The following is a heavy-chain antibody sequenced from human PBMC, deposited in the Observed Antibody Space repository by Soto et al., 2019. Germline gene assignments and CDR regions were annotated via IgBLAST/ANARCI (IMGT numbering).Heavy chain of an antibody. CDR3: ARAVGDPLYYLDY. CDR1: SDSISSYY. CDR2: TDYCGNT. D-gene: IGHD6-19*01. J-gene: IGHJ4*02. V-gene: IGHV4-59*08. Sequence: QVQLQESGPGLVSPSETLSLTCTVSSDSISSYYWIWIRQSPGTGLEWIGYTDYCGNTNYNPSLKSRVTISGDTSKNQFSLRLSSVTAADTAVYYCARAVGDPLYYLDYWGQGTLVTVSS.